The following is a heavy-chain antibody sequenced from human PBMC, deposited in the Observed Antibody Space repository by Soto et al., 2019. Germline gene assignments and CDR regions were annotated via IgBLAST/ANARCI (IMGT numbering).Heavy chain of an antibody. CDR1: GFTFSSYA. V-gene: IGHV3-30-3*01. J-gene: IGHJ4*02. D-gene: IGHD6-6*01. CDR3: ARDGSSSSGGFDY. Sequence: GGSLRLSCAASGFTFSSYAMHWVRQAPGKGLEWVAVISYDGSNKYYADSVKGRFTISRDNSKNTLYLQMNSLRAEDTAVYYYARDGSSSSGGFDYWGQGTLVTVSS. CDR2: ISYDGSNK.